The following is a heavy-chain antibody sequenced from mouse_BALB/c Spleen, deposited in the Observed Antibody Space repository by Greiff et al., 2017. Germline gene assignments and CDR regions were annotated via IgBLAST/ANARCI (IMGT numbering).Heavy chain of an antibody. J-gene: IGHJ3*01. CDR1: GFSLTSYG. CDR2: IWSGGST. CDR3: ARIYYDYEGGAY. Sequence: VKVVESGPGLVQPSQSLSITCTVSGFSLTSYGVHWVRQSPGKGLEWLGVIWSGGSTDYNSALKSRLSISKDNSKSQVFLKMNSLQTDDTARYYCARIYYDYEGGAYWGQGTLVTVSA. V-gene: IGHV2-4-1*01. D-gene: IGHD2-4*01.